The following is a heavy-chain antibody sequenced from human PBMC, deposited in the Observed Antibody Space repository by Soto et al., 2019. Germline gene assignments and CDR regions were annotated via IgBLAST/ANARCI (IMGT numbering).Heavy chain of an antibody. CDR3: AAAAIPVAGRHPDF. J-gene: IGHJ4*02. CDR2: INPNNGVT. V-gene: IGHV1-2*02. Sequence: VASVKVSCKASGYTFTNYHIHWVRQAPGQGLEWMGWINPNNGVTTYAKNFQGRVTMTRDSSISTAYMELSSLRSDDTAVYFCAAAAIPVAGRHPDFWGQGTVVTVSS. D-gene: IGHD6-19*01. CDR1: GYTFTNYH.